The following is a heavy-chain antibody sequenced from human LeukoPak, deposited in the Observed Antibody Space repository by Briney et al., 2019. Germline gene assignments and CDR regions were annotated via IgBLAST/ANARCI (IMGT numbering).Heavy chain of an antibody. CDR1: GFTLSSFE. CDR3: ARGAGGYFDY. J-gene: IGHJ4*02. V-gene: IGHV3-48*03. D-gene: IGHD3-10*01. Sequence: PGGSLRLSCAASGFTLSSFEMNWVRQAPGKGLEWDSYISSSGSSIYYGDSVKGRFTISRDNAKNSLYLQMNSLRAEDTAVYHCARGAGGYFDYWGQGTLVTVSS. CDR2: ISSSGSSI.